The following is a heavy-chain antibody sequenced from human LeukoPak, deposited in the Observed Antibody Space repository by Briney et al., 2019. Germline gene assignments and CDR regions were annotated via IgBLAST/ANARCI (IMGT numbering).Heavy chain of an antibody. CDR3: ARDWYSSSSRHMDY. V-gene: IGHV3-23*01. CDR1: GFPFSSYP. J-gene: IGHJ4*02. CDR2: ISSSAGNT. Sequence: GGSLRLSCAASGFPFSSYPMSWVRQAPGKGLEWVSSISSSAGNTYYADSVKGRFTISRDYSKNTLYLQMNSLRAEDTAVYYCARDWYSSSSRHMDYWGQGTLVTVSS. D-gene: IGHD6-6*01.